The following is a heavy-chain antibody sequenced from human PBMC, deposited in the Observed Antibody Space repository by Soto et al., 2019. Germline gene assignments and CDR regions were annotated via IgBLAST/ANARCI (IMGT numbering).Heavy chain of an antibody. V-gene: IGHV4-39*01. Sequence: QLHESGPGQVKSSETLSLTCTVSGASLRSSYHYWWWLRQLPGKVLEWSGSIYYTGNTYYHPSLKRRVRISVYMSTNEFAMMLRAESVADTAVYYCVRVEMYAGEFTPNFDRWGQGALVTVSS. CDR3: VRVEMYAGEFTPNFDR. J-gene: IGHJ4*02. CDR1: GASLRSSYHY. CDR2: IYYTGNT. D-gene: IGHD2-8*01.